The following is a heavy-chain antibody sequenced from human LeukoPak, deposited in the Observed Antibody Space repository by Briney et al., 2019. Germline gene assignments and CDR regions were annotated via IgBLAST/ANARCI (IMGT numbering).Heavy chain of an antibody. V-gene: IGHV1-18*01. D-gene: IGHD4-17*01. Sequence: ASVKVCCKAAGYTFTSYGISWVRQAPGQGLEWMGWISAYNGNTNYAQKHQGRVTMTTDTATSTAYMELRSLRSDDTAVYYCARDGDYVGDWFDPWGQGTLVTVSS. J-gene: IGHJ5*02. CDR2: ISAYNGNT. CDR1: GYTFTSYG. CDR3: ARDGDYVGDWFDP.